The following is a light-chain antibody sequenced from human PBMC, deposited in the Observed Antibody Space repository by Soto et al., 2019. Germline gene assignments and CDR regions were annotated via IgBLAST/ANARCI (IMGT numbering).Light chain of an antibody. CDR1: QSVSSNF. Sequence: EIVLTQSPGTLSLSPGERATLSCRASQSVSSNFLAWYQQKPGQAPRVLIYGASSRATGIPDRFSGSGSGTDFTLTISRLEPEDFAVYYCQPYVGSFWTFGQGTKVEMK. V-gene: IGKV3-20*01. CDR2: GAS. CDR3: QPYVGSFWT. J-gene: IGKJ1*01.